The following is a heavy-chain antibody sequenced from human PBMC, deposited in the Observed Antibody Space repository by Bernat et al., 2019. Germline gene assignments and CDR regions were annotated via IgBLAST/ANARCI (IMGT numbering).Heavy chain of an antibody. CDR3: ARDSPAATPGDFQH. J-gene: IGHJ1*01. V-gene: IGHV3-21*01. Sequence: VWRAESHTCVVKSGGSLILCRAASGFTFSSYSMNWVRQAPGKGLEWVSSISSSSSYIYYADAVKGRFTISRDNAKNSLYLQMNSLRADDTAVYYCARDSPAATPGDFQH. D-gene: IGHD2-15*01. CDR2: ISSSSSYI. CDR1: GFTFSSYS.